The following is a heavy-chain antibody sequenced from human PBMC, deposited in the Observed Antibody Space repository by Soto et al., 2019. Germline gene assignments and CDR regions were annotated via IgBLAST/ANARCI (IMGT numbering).Heavy chain of an antibody. CDR1: GFTVSSYS. D-gene: IGHD6-13*01. J-gene: IGHJ5*02. CDR3: ARHPERIAQIGWFAP. Sequence: EVQLVESGGGLVQPGGSLRLSCAASGFTVSSYSMNWVRHAPGKGLEWVSYISSSSRTIYYADSVKGRFTISRDDAKNSLYLQLTSLIAEDTAVYYCARHPERIAQIGWFAPWGHGTLVTVSS. CDR2: ISSSSRTI. V-gene: IGHV3-48*01.